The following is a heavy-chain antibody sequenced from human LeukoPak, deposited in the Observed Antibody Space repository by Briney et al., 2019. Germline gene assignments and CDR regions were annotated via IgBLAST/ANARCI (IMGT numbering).Heavy chain of an antibody. CDR2: ISASGGAT. D-gene: IGHD6-19*01. CDR3: AKGTDTSGRQNFDI. CDR1: GFTFTSYA. Sequence: GGSLRLSCEASGFTFTSYAMHWVRPAPGKGLELVSSISASGGATFYTDSVNGRFTISRDNAKKTVFLQMKSLRPGDTALYYCAKGTDTSGRQNFDIWGQGTLVTVSS. V-gene: IGHV3-23*01. J-gene: IGHJ4*02.